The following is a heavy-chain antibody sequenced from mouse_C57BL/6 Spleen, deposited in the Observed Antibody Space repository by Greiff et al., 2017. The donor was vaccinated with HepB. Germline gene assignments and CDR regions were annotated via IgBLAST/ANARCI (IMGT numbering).Heavy chain of an antibody. CDR2: IYPGDGDT. Sequence: VQVVESGPELVKPGASVKISCKASGYAFSSSWMNWVKQRPGKGLEWIGRIYPGDGDTNYNGKFKGKATLTADKSSSTAYMQLSSLTSEDSAVYFCARRRLGLYYFDYWGQGTTLTVSS. CDR3: ARRRLGLYYFDY. D-gene: IGHD3-3*01. J-gene: IGHJ2*01. CDR1: GYAFSSSW. V-gene: IGHV1-82*01.